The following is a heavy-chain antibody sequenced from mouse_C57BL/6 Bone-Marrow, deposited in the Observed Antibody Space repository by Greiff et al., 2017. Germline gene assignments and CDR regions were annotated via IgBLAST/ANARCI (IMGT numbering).Heavy chain of an antibody. V-gene: IGHV1-82*01. D-gene: IGHD2-4*01. CDR1: GYAFSSSW. CDR3: ARWDDYDDGYYYAMYY. CDR2: IYPGDGDT. J-gene: IGHJ4*01. Sequence: QVQLQQSGPELVKPGASVKISCKASGYAFSSSWMNWVKQRPGKGLEWIGRIYPGDGDTNYNGKFKGKATLTADKSSSTAYMQLSSLTSEDSAVYFCARWDDYDDGYYYAMYYWGQGTSVTVSS.